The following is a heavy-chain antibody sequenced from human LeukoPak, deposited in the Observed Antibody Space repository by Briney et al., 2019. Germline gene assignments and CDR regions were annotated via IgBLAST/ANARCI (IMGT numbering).Heavy chain of an antibody. J-gene: IGHJ1*01. CDR1: GFTFSSYW. D-gene: IGHD6-19*01. CDR3: ASVLIAVADPEYFQH. Sequence: GGSLKLSCAASGFTFSSYWMSWVRQAPGKGLEWVANIKQDGSEKYYVDSVKGRFTISRDNAKNSLYLQMNSLRADDTAAYYCASVLIAVADPEYFQHWCHGTLVTVSS. CDR2: IKQDGSEK. V-gene: IGHV3-7*01.